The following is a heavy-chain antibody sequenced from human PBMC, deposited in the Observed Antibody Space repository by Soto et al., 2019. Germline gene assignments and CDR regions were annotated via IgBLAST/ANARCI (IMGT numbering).Heavy chain of an antibody. CDR2: MHYSGAT. V-gene: IGHV4-39*01. Sequence: XTLSLTCTASGGSRSSSTYSWGWIRQPPGKGLEWIWIMHYSGATYYNPSLKSRVIISLDTSKSKFSLKLTFFTSAETAVYFCARQGSNSSRRLSWFDPWGQGTLVTVS. CDR3: ARQGSNSSRRLSWFDP. D-gene: IGHD3-16*01. CDR1: GGSRSSSTYS. J-gene: IGHJ5*02.